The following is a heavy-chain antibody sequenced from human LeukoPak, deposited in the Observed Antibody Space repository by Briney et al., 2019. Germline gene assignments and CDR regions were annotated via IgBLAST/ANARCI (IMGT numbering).Heavy chain of an antibody. J-gene: IGHJ4*02. CDR3: ARGGYYDFWGGYPFDY. D-gene: IGHD3-3*01. Sequence: GASVKVSCKASGYTFTGYYMHWVRQAPGQGLEWMGRIIPILGIANYAQKFQGRVTITADKSTSTAYMKLSSLRSEDTAVYYCARGGYYDFWGGYPFDYRGQGTLVTVSS. V-gene: IGHV1-69*04. CDR1: GYTFTGYY. CDR2: IIPILGIA.